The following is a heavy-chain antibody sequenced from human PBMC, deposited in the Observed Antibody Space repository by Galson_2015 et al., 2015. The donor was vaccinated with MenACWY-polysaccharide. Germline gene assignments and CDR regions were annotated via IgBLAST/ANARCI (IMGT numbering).Heavy chain of an antibody. J-gene: IGHJ4*02. CDR1: GYTFTSYD. CDR3: ARGMGATSRPNY. D-gene: IGHD1-26*01. Sequence: CKASGYTFTSYDINWVRQATGQGLEWMGRMNPNSGNTGYAQKFQGRVTMTRNTSMSTAYMELSSLRSDDTAVYYCARGMGATSRPNYWGQGTLVIVSS. CDR2: MNPNSGNT. V-gene: IGHV1-8*01.